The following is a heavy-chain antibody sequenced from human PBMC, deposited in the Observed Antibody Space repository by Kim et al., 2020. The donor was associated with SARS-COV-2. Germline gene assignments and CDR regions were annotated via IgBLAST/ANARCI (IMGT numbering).Heavy chain of an antibody. D-gene: IGHD4-17*01. CDR2: IYSGGSST. CDR1: GFTFSSYA. Sequence: GGSLRLSCAASGFTFSSYAMSWVRQAPGKGLEWVSVIYSGGSSTYYADSVKGRFTISRDNSKNTLYLQMNSLRAEDTAVYYCAKDRDYRSRGGFDYWGQGTLVTVSS. V-gene: IGHV3-23*03. J-gene: IGHJ4*02. CDR3: AKDRDYRSRGGFDY.